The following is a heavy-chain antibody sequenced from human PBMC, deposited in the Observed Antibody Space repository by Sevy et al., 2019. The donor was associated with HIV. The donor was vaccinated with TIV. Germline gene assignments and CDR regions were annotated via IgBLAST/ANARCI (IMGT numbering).Heavy chain of an antibody. J-gene: IGHJ4*02. CDR3: AKDSVARNLHFDY. D-gene: IGHD6-19*01. V-gene: IGHV3-30*02. Sequence: GGCLRLSCAASGFTFSRYGMHWVRQAPGKGLEWVASIRFDGNNKHYVDSVMGRFTISRDDSKNTLYLQMNSLRSEDTAVYYCAKDSVARNLHFDYWGQGALVTVSS. CDR2: IRFDGNNK. CDR1: GFTFSRYG.